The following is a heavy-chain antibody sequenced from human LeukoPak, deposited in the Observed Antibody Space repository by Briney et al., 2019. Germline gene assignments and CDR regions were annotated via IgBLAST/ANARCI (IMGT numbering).Heavy chain of an antibody. CDR3: AQDFWWGDT. V-gene: IGHV3-23*01. J-gene: IGHJ5*02. CDR1: GASISDYY. CDR2: ISGNAGST. D-gene: IGHD3-3*01. Sequence: ETLSLACTVSGASISDYYWSWIRQAPGKGLVWVSSISGNAGSTYYADSVKGRFTISRDNSKNTSFLQMNSLRVEDTAVYYCAQDFWWGDTWGQGTLVTVSS.